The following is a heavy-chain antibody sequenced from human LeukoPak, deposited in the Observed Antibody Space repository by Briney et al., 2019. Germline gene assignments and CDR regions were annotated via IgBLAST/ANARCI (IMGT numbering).Heavy chain of an antibody. V-gene: IGHV1-69*05. D-gene: IGHD3-16*01. CDR1: GGTFSSYA. Sequence: GASVKVSCKASGGTFSSYAISWVRQAPGQGLEWMGRIIPIFGTANYAQKFQGRVTITKDESTSTAYMELSSLRSEDTAVYYCARGFTGSPSTYMDVWGKGTTVTVSS. CDR3: ARGFTGSPSTYMDV. CDR2: IIPIFGTA. J-gene: IGHJ6*03.